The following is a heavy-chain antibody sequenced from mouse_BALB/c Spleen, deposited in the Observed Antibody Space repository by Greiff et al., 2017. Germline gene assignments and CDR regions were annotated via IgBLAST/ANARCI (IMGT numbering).Heavy chain of an antibody. CDR1: GYSITSGYY. CDR2: ISYAGSN. J-gene: IGHJ2*01. D-gene: IGHD2-10*01. CDR3: ARTYYGNYEGVYFDY. V-gene: IGHV3-6*02. Sequence: EVKLVESGPGLVKPSQSLSLTCSVTGYSITSGYYWNWIRQFPGNKLEWMGYISYAGSNNYNPSLKNRISITRDTSKNQFFLKLNSVTTEDTATYYCARTYYGNYEGVYFDYWGQGTTLTVSS.